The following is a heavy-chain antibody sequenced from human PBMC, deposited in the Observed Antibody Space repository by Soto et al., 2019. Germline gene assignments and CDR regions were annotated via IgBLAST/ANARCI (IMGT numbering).Heavy chain of an antibody. CDR2: INHSGST. CDR1: GGSFSGYY. V-gene: IGHV4-34*01. D-gene: IGHD5-12*01. CDR3: ASSRRDGYKIDY. Sequence: QVQLQQWGAGLLKPSETLSLTCAVYGGSFSGYYWCWIRQPPGKGLEWIGEINHSGSTNYNPSLKSRVTISVDTTKNQFSLKLSSVTAADTAVYYCASSRRDGYKIDYWGQGTLVTVSS. J-gene: IGHJ4*02.